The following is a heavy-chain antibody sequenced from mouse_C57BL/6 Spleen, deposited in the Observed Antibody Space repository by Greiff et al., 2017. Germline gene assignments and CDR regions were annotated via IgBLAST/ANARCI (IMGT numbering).Heavy chain of an antibody. Sequence: EVKVVESGGGLVKPGGSLKLSCAASGFTFSSYAMSWVRQTPEKRLEWVATISDGGSYTYYPDNVKGRFTISRDNAKNNLYLQMSHLKSEDTAMYYCALYDYDQGWFAYWGQGTLVTVSA. J-gene: IGHJ3*01. CDR3: ALYDYDQGWFAY. D-gene: IGHD2-4*01. CDR2: ISDGGSYT. V-gene: IGHV5-4*03. CDR1: GFTFSSYA.